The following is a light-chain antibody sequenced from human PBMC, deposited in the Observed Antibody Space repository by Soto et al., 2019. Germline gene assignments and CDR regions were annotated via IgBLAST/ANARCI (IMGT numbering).Light chain of an antibody. Sequence: SYELTQPPSVSVAPGQTARITCGGNNIGNKRVHWYQQKPGQAPALVVYDDSDRPSGIPERFSGSNSGNTATLSISRVEAGDEADYYCQVWDSNSVYVFGTGTKVTVL. CDR1: NIGNKR. V-gene: IGLV3-21*02. CDR2: DDS. CDR3: QVWDSNSVYV. J-gene: IGLJ1*01.